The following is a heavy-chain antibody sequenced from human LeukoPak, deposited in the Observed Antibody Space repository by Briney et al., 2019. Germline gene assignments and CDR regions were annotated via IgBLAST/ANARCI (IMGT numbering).Heavy chain of an antibody. CDR2: ISGSGGST. CDR3: AKYRNDIGALDI. V-gene: IGHV3-23*01. J-gene: IGHJ3*02. D-gene: IGHD5-12*01. CDR1: GFTFSSCA. Sequence: GGSLRLSCAASGFTFSSCAMSWVRQAPGKGLEWVSAISGSGGSTYYADSVKGRFTISRDNSKNTLYLQMNSLRAEDTAVYYCAKYRNDIGALDIWGHGTMVTVSS.